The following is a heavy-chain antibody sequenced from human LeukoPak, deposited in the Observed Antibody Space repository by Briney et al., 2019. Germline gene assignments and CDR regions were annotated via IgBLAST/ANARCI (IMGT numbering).Heavy chain of an antibody. CDR3: ARRGGKNYGDYLLYYYYMDV. CDR2: IYTSGST. D-gene: IGHD4-17*01. CDR1: GDSISNFY. V-gene: IGHV4-4*07. Sequence: KPSETLSLTCTVSGDSISNFYWSWIRQPAGKGLEWIGRIYTSGSTNYNPSLKSRVTMSVDTSKNQFSLKLSSVTAADTAVYYCARRGGKNYGDYLLYYYYMDVWGKGTTVTVSS. J-gene: IGHJ6*03.